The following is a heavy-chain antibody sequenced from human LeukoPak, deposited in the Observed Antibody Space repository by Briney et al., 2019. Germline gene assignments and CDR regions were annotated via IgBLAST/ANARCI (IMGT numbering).Heavy chain of an antibody. D-gene: IGHD3-22*01. CDR3: ARHRDSKGLYFNE. J-gene: IGHJ4*02. CDR1: GGSISSSSYY. CDR2: IYYSGTT. V-gene: IGHV4-39*01. Sequence: SETLSLTCTLSGGSISSSSYYWGWIRQPPGKGLEWIGSIYYSGTTYYNPSLKSRVTISADTSKNQFSLKLSSVTAADKAVYYCARHRDSKGLYFNEWGQGTLVTVSS.